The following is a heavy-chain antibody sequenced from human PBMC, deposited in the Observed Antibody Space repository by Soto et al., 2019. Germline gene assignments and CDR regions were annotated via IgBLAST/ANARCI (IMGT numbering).Heavy chain of an antibody. CDR2: IRGSGGST. D-gene: IGHD3-22*01. CDR1: GGSISSSSYY. J-gene: IGHJ4*02. V-gene: IGHV3-23*01. Sequence: ETLSLTCTVSGGSISSSSYYWGWIRQPPGKGLEWVSVIRGSGGSTYYADSVKGRFTISRDNSKNTLYLQMNSLRAEDTAVYYCASGGDSSGYYWGTFDYWGQGTLVTVSS. CDR3: ASGGDSSGYYWGTFDY.